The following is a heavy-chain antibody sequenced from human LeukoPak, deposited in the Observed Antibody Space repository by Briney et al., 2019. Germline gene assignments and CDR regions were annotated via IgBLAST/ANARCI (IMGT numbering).Heavy chain of an antibody. D-gene: IGHD3-10*01. CDR1: GFTFSTHG. CDR2: ISYHGNNK. V-gene: IGHV3-30*18. Sequence: GRSLRLSCAASGFTFSTHGMHWVRQAPGKGLGWVAAISYHGNNKYYADSVKGRFTISRDNSKNTLYVQMNRLRAEDTAVYYCAKMGSPITMVRGVPFDYWGQGTLVTVSS. CDR3: AKMGSPITMVRGVPFDY. J-gene: IGHJ4*02.